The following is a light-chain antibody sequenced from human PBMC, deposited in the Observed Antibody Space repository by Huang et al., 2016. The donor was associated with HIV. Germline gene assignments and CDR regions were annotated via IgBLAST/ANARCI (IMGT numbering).Light chain of an antibody. Sequence: DIVMTQSPGSLTVSLGERASINCTSSQPLLSTANNKSYLAWYQQKPRQPPKALIYWASNRESGVPARFSGSGSGTDFTLPISSLQAEDVALYYCQQYYSASITFGQGTRVEI. CDR2: WAS. CDR3: QQYYSASIT. CDR1: QPLLSTANNKSY. J-gene: IGKJ5*01. V-gene: IGKV4-1*01.